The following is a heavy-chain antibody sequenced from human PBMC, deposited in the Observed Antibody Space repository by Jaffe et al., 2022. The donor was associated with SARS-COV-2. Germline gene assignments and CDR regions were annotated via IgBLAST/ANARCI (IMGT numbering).Heavy chain of an antibody. Sequence: EVQLLESGGGLVQPGGSLRLSCAASGFTFSSYAMSWVRQAPGKGLEWVSAISGSGGSTYYADSVKGRFTISRDNSKNTLYLQMNSLRAEDTAVYYCAKDRGTAMVSVFGYYYGMDVWGQGTTVTVSS. CDR1: GFTFSSYA. CDR2: ISGSGGST. CDR3: AKDRGTAMVSVFGYYYGMDV. J-gene: IGHJ6*02. V-gene: IGHV3-23*01. D-gene: IGHD5-18*01.